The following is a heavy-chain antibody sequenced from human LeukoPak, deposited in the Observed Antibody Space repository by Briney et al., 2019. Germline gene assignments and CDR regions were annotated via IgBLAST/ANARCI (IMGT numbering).Heavy chain of an antibody. V-gene: IGHV4-59*01. D-gene: IGHD3-22*01. Sequence: SETLSLTCTVSGGSISSYYWSWIRQPPGKGLEWIGYIYYSGSTNYNPSLKSRVTISVDTSKNQFSLKLRSVTAADTAVYYCAREQGIYYYDSSGFDYWGQGTLVTVSS. CDR1: GGSISSYY. CDR2: IYYSGST. CDR3: AREQGIYYYDSSGFDY. J-gene: IGHJ4*02.